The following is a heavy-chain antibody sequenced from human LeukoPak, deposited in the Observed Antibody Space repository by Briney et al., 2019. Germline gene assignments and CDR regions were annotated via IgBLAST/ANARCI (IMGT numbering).Heavy chain of an antibody. D-gene: IGHD5/OR15-5a*01. CDR1: GFTFSSYW. V-gene: IGHV3-74*01. Sequence: GGSLRLSCAASGFTFSSYWMHWVRQAPGKGLVWVSRINSDGSYTTCADSVKGRFTISRDNAKNTLYLQMSSLRAEDTAVYYRAREKSQSPRWNNWFDPWGQGTLVTVSS. CDR2: INSDGSYT. CDR3: AREKSQSPRWNNWFDP. J-gene: IGHJ5*02.